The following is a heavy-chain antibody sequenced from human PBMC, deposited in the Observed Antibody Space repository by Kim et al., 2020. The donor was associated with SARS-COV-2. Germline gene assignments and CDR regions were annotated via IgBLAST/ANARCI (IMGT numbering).Heavy chain of an antibody. CDR3: ARDKEDGSGYDDFDI. CDR2: IYSGGST. V-gene: IGHV3-66*01. Sequence: GGSLRLSCAASGFTVSSNYMSWVRQAPGKGLEWVSVIYSGGSTYYADSVKGRFTISRDNSKNTLYLQMNSLRAEDTAVYYCARDKEDGSGYDDFDIWGQGTMVTVSS. J-gene: IGHJ3*02. CDR1: GFTVSSNY. D-gene: IGHD3-10*01.